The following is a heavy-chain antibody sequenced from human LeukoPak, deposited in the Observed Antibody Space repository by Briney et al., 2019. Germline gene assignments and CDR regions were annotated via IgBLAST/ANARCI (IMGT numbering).Heavy chain of an antibody. V-gene: IGHV1-18*01. CDR2: ISAYNGNT. Sequence: ASVKVSCKASGYTFTSYGISWVRQAPGQGLEWMGWISAYNGNTNYAQKLQGRVTMTTDTSTSTAYMELRSLRSDDTAVYYCAREPPNYDSSGYYFPFDYWGQGTLVTVSS. J-gene: IGHJ4*02. D-gene: IGHD3-22*01. CDR1: GYTFTSYG. CDR3: AREPPNYDSSGYYFPFDY.